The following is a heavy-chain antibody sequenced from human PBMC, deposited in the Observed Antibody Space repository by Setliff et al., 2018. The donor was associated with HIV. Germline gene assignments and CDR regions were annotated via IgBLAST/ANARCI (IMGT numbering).Heavy chain of an antibody. J-gene: IGHJ5*02. Sequence: SETLSLTCTVSGDSITNSMHYWSWIRQPPGKGLEFIGSIHYNDGKTYYNAALRSRVTISADTPKNQFSLKLNSVTAADTAVYYCASRIYYYDSSRVLREEGFDPWGQGTLVTVSS. D-gene: IGHD3-22*01. CDR3: ASRIYYYDSSRVLREEGFDP. CDR1: GDSITNSMHY. V-gene: IGHV4-39*01. CDR2: IHYNDGKT.